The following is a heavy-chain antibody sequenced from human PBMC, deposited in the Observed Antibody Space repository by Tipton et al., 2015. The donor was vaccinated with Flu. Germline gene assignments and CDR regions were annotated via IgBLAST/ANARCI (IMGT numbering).Heavy chain of an antibody. J-gene: IGHJ4*02. CDR2: ISSSGSTT. V-gene: IGHV3-48*03. Sequence: LSLTCAASGFIFSSYGINWVRQAPGKGLEWVSYISSSGSTTYYADSVKGRFTISRDNAKNSLFLQMNSLRAEDTAVYYCARDFLAVGDYWGQGTLVTVSS. D-gene: IGHD6-19*01. CDR3: ARDFLAVGDY. CDR1: GFIFSSYG.